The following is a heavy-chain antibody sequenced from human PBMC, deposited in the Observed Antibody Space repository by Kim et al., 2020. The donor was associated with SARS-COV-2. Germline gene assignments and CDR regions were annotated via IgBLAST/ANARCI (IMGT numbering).Heavy chain of an antibody. V-gene: IGHV3-11*06. Sequence: KGRFSIARDNAKNSLYLQMNSLRAEDTAVYYCARTPTLNQRWLQLHYFDYWGQGTLVTVSS. D-gene: IGHD5-12*01. CDR3: ARTPTLNQRWLQLHYFDY. J-gene: IGHJ4*02.